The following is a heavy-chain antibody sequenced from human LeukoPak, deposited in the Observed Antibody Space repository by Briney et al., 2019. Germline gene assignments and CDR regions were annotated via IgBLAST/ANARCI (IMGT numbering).Heavy chain of an antibody. J-gene: IGHJ4*02. V-gene: IGHV4-34*01. D-gene: IGHD3-3*01. CDR1: GGSFSGYY. CDR2: INHSGST. CDR3: ARVVGNYDFWSGYHYYFDY. Sequence: SETLSLTCAVYGGSFSGYYWSWIRQPPGKGLDGIGEINHSGSTNYNPSLKSRVTISVDTSKNQFSLKLSCVAAAETAVYYCARVVGNYDFWSGYHYYFDYWGQGTLVTVSS.